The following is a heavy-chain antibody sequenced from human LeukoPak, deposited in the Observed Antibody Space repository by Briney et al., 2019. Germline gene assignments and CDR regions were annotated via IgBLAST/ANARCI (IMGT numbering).Heavy chain of an antibody. CDR2: FDPEDGET. Sequence: ASVKVSCKVSGYTLTELSMHWVRQAPGKGLEWMGGFDPEDGETIYAQKFQGRVTMTEDTSTDTAYMELSSLRSEDTAVYYCATASPYDFWSGYLPFDYWGQGTLVTVSS. CDR3: ATASPYDFWSGYLPFDY. D-gene: IGHD3-3*01. V-gene: IGHV1-24*01. J-gene: IGHJ4*02. CDR1: GYTLTELS.